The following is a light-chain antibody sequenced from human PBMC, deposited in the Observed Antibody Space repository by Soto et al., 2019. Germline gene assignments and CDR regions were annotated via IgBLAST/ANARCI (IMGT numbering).Light chain of an antibody. V-gene: IGKV3-15*01. Sequence: IVMMQSPATLSVSPGESATLFCRATESVSSNLAWYQQRPGQAPRLLIYGASTRATCIPARFSGIGSGTEFALSISCLQSEDFAVYYCQQYNKWPLAFGQGTKVEIK. CDR2: GAS. J-gene: IGKJ1*01. CDR1: ESVSSN. CDR3: QQYNKWPLA.